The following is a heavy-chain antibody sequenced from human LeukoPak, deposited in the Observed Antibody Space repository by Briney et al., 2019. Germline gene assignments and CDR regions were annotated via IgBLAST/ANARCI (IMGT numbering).Heavy chain of an antibody. CDR2: IYYSGST. D-gene: IGHD3-10*01. V-gene: IGHV4-30-4*08. Sequence: SETLSLTCTVSGGSISSGDYYWSWIRQPPGKGLEWIGYIYYSGSTYYNLSLKSRVTISVDTSKNQFSLKLSSVTAADTAVYYCARGEYYYGSGSPFDYWGQGTLVTVSS. CDR1: GGSISSGDYY. J-gene: IGHJ4*02. CDR3: ARGEYYYGSGSPFDY.